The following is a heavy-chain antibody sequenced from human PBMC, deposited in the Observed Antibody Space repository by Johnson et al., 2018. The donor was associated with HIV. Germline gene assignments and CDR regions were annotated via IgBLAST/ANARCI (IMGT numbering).Heavy chain of an antibody. CDR3: ARDGGYSSSWYKYAFDI. V-gene: IGHV3-NL1*01. D-gene: IGHD6-13*01. Sequence: QMLLVESGGGVVQPGGSLRLYCAASGFTFSSYDMHWVRQATGKGLEWVSAISGSGGSTYYADSVKGRFTIPRDNSKNTLYLQMNSLRAEDTAVYYCARDGGYSSSWYKYAFDIWGQGTMVTVSS. CDR2: ISGSGGST. J-gene: IGHJ3*02. CDR1: GFTFSSYD.